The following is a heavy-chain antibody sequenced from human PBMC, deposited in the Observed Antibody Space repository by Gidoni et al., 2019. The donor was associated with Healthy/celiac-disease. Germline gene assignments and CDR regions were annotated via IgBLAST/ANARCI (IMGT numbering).Heavy chain of an antibody. CDR1: GFTFSSYS. Sequence: EVQLVESGGGLVKPGGSLRLSCAASGFTFSSYSMNWVRQAPGKGLEWVSSNSSSSSYIYYADSVKGRFTISRDNAKNSLYLQMNSLRAEDTAVYYCARGEAAAGTGYYFDYWGQGTLVTVSS. V-gene: IGHV3-21*01. J-gene: IGHJ4*02. CDR3: ARGEAAAGTGYYFDY. D-gene: IGHD6-13*01. CDR2: NSSSSSYI.